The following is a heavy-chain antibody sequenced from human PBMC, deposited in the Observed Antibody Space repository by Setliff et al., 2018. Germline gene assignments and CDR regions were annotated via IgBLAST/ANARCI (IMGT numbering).Heavy chain of an antibody. V-gene: IGHV1-69*10. CDR1: GGTLTNYG. CDR2: TIPTLRLP. Sequence: ASVKVSCKASGGTLTNYGISWVRQAPGQGPEWMGGTIPTLRLPNYAQMFQGRVTITADKSTGTAYMELSSLRSEDTAVYYCARDALYDSNDRNSYYGNWLDPWGQGTLVTVSS. CDR3: ARDALYDSNDRNSYYGNWLDP. D-gene: IGHD3-22*01. J-gene: IGHJ5*02.